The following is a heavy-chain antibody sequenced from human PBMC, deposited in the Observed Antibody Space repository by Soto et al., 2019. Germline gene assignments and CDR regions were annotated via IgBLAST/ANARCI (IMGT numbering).Heavy chain of an antibody. CDR1: GFTFSSYA. Sequence: GGSLRLSCAAAGFTFSSYAMSWVRQAPGKGLEWVSAISGSGGSTYYADSVKGRFTISRDNSKNTLYLQMSSLRAEDTAVYYCAKRPNYYDSSAPADWGQGTLVTVSS. CDR3: AKRPNYYDSSAPAD. D-gene: IGHD3-22*01. CDR2: ISGSGGST. V-gene: IGHV3-23*01. J-gene: IGHJ4*02.